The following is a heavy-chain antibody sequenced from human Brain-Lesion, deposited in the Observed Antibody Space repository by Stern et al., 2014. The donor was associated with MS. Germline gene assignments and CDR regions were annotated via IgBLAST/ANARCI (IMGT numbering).Heavy chain of an antibody. CDR1: GFTFGSCA. V-gene: IGHV3-30*18. J-gene: IGHJ5*02. D-gene: IGHD2/OR15-2a*01. CDR2: VSYDGSNK. Sequence: VQLVESGGGVVQPGRTLRLSCVASGFTFGSCAMHWVRQAPGKGLEWVAGVSYDGSNKYYEDSVKGRFTISRDNSQNTLYMQMSSLRPEDTAVYYCAKDRQYLTYFFDHWGQGSLVTVSS. CDR3: AKDRQYLTYFFDH.